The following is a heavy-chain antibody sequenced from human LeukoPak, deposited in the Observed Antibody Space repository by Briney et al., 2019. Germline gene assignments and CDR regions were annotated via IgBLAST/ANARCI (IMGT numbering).Heavy chain of an antibody. J-gene: IGHJ6*02. CDR1: GYTFTGYY. CDR3: ARGILTGYHYYYYYGMDV. D-gene: IGHD3-9*01. V-gene: IGHV1-2*06. Sequence: ASAMVSCEASGYTFTGYYVHWVRQAPGQELEWMGRMNPSSGVTYYAQKFEGRVTMTRNTSINTAYMELSRLRSNDTAVYYCARGILTGYHYYYYYGMDVWGQGTTVTVSS. CDR2: MNPSSGVT.